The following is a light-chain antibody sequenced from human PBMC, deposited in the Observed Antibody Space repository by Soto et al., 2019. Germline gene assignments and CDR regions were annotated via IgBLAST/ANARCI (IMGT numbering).Light chain of an antibody. CDR2: DAS. Sequence: EIVLTQSPATLSLSPGERATLSCRASQSVSSYLAWYQQKPGQAPRLLIYDASNRAVVIPARFSGSGSGTDFTLTISGLEPEDFAVYYCQQRSNWLYTFGQGTKREIK. CDR1: QSVSSY. J-gene: IGKJ2*01. CDR3: QQRSNWLYT. V-gene: IGKV3-11*01.